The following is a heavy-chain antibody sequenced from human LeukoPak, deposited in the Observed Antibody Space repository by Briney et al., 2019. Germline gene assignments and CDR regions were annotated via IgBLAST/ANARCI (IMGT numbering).Heavy chain of an antibody. V-gene: IGHV7-4-1*02. Sequence: ASVKVSCKASGYTFTSYAMNWVRQAPGQGLEWMGWINTNTGNPTYAQGFTGRFVFSLDTSVSTAYLQISSLKAEDTAVYYCARRPKSSGWYSLDYWGQGTLVTVSS. CDR1: GYTFTSYA. CDR2: INTNTGNP. D-gene: IGHD6-19*01. CDR3: ARRPKSSGWYSLDY. J-gene: IGHJ4*02.